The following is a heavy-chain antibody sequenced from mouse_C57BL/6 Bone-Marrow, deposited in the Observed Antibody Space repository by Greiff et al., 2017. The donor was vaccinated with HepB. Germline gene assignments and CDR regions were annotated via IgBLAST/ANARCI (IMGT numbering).Heavy chain of an antibody. CDR3: ARYYYPYY. V-gene: IGHV5-17*01. D-gene: IGHD1-1*01. CDR1: GFTFSDYG. J-gene: IGHJ2*01. CDR2: ISSGSSTI. Sequence: EVKLMESGGGLVKPGGSLKLSCAASGFTFSDYGMHWVRQAPEKGLEWVAYISSGSSTIYYADTVKGRFTISRDNAKNTLSLQMTSLRSEDTAMYYCARYYYPYYWGQGTTLTVSS.